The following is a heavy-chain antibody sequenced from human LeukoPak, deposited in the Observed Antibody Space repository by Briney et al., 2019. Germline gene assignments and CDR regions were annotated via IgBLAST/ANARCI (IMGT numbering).Heavy chain of an antibody. CDR1: GGSISSGSYY. D-gene: IGHD2-15*01. CDR3: AKTPPAIGPLPFDY. Sequence: SETLSLTCTVSGGSISSGSYYWSWVRQPAGKGLEWIGRIYTSGSTNYNPSLKSRVTISVDTSKNQFSLKLSSVTAADTAVYYCAKTPPAIGPLPFDYWGQGTLVTVSS. CDR2: IYTSGST. V-gene: IGHV4-61*02. J-gene: IGHJ4*02.